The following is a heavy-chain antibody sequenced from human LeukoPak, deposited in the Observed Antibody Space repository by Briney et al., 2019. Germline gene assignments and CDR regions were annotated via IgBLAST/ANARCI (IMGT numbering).Heavy chain of an antibody. CDR3: ARDLTHGYYDSSGRDY. CDR1: GFTFSSYS. J-gene: IGHJ4*02. Sequence: PGGSLRLSCAASGFTFSSYSMNWVRQAPGKGLEWVSSISSSSSYIYYADSVKGRFTISRDNAKNSLYLQMNSLRAEDTAVYYCARDLTHGYYDSSGRDYWGQGTLVTVSS. D-gene: IGHD3-22*01. CDR2: ISSSSSYI. V-gene: IGHV3-21*01.